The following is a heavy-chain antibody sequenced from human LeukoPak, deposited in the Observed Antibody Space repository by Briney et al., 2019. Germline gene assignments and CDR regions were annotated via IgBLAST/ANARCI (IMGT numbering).Heavy chain of an antibody. V-gene: IGHV4-4*02. CDR1: GGSISSSNW. D-gene: IGHD3-10*01. CDR2: IYYSGST. CDR3: ARGGTTYYYGSGSYGFDY. Sequence: SGTLSLTCAVSGGSISSSNWWSWVRQPPGKGLEWIGYIYYSGSTNYNPSLKSRVTISVDTSKNQFSLKLSSVTAADTAVYYCARGGTTYYYGSGSYGFDYWGQGTLVTVSS. J-gene: IGHJ4*02.